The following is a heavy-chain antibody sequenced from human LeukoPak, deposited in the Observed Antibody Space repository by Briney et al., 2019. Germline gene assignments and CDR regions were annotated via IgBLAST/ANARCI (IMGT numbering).Heavy chain of an antibody. J-gene: IGHJ6*02. CDR1: GGSISSYY. Sequence: ASETLSLTCTVSGGSISSYYWSWIRQPPGKGLEWIGYIYYSGSTNYNPSLKSRVTISVDTSKNQFSLKLSSVTAADTAVYYCARSDSSGYYRYYYYGMDVWGQGTTVTVSS. CDR3: ARSDSSGYYRYYYYGMDV. CDR2: IYYSGST. V-gene: IGHV4-59*08. D-gene: IGHD3-22*01.